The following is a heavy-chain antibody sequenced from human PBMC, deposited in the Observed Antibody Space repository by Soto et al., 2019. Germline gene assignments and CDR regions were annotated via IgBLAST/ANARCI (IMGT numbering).Heavy chain of an antibody. D-gene: IGHD3-22*01. V-gene: IGHV3-74*01. Sequence: EVQLVESGGGLVQPGGSLRLSCAAYGFTFSSYWMHWVRQAPGKGLVWVSRINSDGSSTSYADSVKGRFTISRDNAKNTLYLQMNSLRAEDTAVYYCARGPYYYDSNPVDYWGQGTLVTVSS. J-gene: IGHJ4*02. CDR3: ARGPYYYDSNPVDY. CDR1: GFTFSSYW. CDR2: INSDGSST.